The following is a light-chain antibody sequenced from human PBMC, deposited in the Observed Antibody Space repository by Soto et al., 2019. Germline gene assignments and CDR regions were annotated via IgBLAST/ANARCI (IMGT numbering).Light chain of an antibody. J-gene: IGKJ1*01. CDR1: QSVGSSY. CDR3: QQYASSTWT. Sequence: EVVLTQSPGTLSLSPGERATLSCRASQSVGSSYLAWYQQKPGQAPSLLIYGASSRATGIPDRFSGSGSGTDFTLTIRRLELDDCAVYYCQQYASSTWTFGQGTTV. V-gene: IGKV3-20*01. CDR2: GAS.